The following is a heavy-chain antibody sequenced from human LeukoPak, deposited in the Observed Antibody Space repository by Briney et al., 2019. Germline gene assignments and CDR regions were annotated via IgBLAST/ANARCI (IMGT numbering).Heavy chain of an antibody. CDR2: ITSSGSSI. Sequence: GGSLRLSCAASGFTFRSYEMNWVRQAPGKGLEWVAYITSSGSSIYYTDSVKGRFTISRNNAKNSLYLQMNSLRAEDTAVYYCARDRPLYSGYTYYYYYMDVWGKGTTVTVSS. D-gene: IGHD5-12*01. CDR3: ARDRPLYSGYTYYYYYMDV. J-gene: IGHJ6*03. CDR1: GFTFRSYE. V-gene: IGHV3-48*03.